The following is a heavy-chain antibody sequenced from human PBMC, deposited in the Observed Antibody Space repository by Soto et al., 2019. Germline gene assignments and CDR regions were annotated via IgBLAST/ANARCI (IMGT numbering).Heavy chain of an antibody. V-gene: IGHV2-5*02. CDR3: AHMDLLWFGELLYSWFDP. J-gene: IGHJ5*02. D-gene: IGHD3-10*01. Sequence: QITLKESGPTLVKPTQTLTLTCTFSGFSLSTSGVGVGWIRQPPGKALEWLALIYWDDDKRYSPSLKSRLTIPKDTSKNHVVLTMTHMDPVDTATYYCAHMDLLWFGELLYSWFDPWGQGTLVTVSS. CDR2: IYWDDDK. CDR1: GFSLSTSGVG.